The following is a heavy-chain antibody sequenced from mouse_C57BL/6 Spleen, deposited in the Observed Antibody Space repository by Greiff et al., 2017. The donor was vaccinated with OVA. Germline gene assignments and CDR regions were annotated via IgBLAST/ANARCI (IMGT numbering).Heavy chain of an antibody. J-gene: IGHJ1*03. CDR3: TRDGTPTGYFDV. CDR2: INPNYGTT. CDR1: GYSFTDYN. V-gene: IGHV1-39*01. Sequence: VQLQQSGPELVKPGASVKISCKASGYSFTDYNMTWVQQSHGKSLEWIGVINPNYGTTSYNQKFKGKATLTVDQSSSTGYMQLNSLTSEDSAVYYCTRDGTPTGYFDVWGTGTTVTVSS. D-gene: IGHD2-1*01.